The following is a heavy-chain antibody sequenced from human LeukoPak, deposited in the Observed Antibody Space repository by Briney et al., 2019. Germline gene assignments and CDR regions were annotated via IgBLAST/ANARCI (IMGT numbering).Heavy chain of an antibody. D-gene: IGHD3-3*01. V-gene: IGHV3-21*01. CDR3: ATQGEYGYDRRRYGYFQH. CDR1: GFSISNYS. Sequence: GGSLRLSCVASGFSISNYSMNWVRQAPGKGLEWVSSIRSSGIFIYYTDSVKGRFTISRDNAKNSLYLQMNSLRAEDTAVYYCATQGEYGYDRRRYGYFQHWGQGTLITVSS. CDR2: IRSSGIFI. J-gene: IGHJ1*01.